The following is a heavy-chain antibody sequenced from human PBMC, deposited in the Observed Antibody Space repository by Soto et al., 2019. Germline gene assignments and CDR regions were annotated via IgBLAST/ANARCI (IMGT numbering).Heavy chain of an antibody. CDR2: IDPSDSQT. J-gene: IGHJ4*02. CDR1: GYSFAGYW. CDR3: ARQIYDSDTGPNFQYYFDS. Sequence: GESLKISCKGSGYSFAGYWITWVRQKPGKGLEWMGRIDPSDSQTYYSPSFRGHVTISVTKSITTVFLQWSSLRASDTAVYYCARQIYDSDTGPNFQYYFDSWGQGTPVTVSS. V-gene: IGHV5-10-1*01. D-gene: IGHD3-22*01.